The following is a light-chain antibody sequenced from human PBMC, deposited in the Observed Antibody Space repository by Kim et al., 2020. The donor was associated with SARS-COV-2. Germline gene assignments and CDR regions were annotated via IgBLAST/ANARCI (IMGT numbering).Light chain of an antibody. J-gene: IGLJ3*02. CDR2: DVT. V-gene: IGLV2-14*03. CDR1: SSDVGGYNS. CDR3: TSYTSSRTWV. Sequence: QSALTQPAYVSGSPGQTITISCTGTSSDVGGYNSVSWYQQYPGRVPTLMIYDVTKQPSGVSHRFSGSKSGNTASLTISGLQTGDEAHYYCTSYTSSRTWVFGGGTQLTVL.